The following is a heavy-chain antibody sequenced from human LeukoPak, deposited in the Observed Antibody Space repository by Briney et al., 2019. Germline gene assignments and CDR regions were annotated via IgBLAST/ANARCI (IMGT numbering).Heavy chain of an antibody. J-gene: IGHJ5*02. CDR2: IYYSGST. V-gene: IGHV4-59*08. CDR3: ARHLSSSWYPNWFDP. CDR1: GGSISSYY. Sequence: SETLSLTCTVSGGSISSYYWSWIRQPLGKGLEWIGYIYYSGSTNYNPSLKSRVTISVDTSKNQFSLKLSSVTAADTAVYYCARHLSSSWYPNWFDPWGQGTLVTVSS. D-gene: IGHD6-13*01.